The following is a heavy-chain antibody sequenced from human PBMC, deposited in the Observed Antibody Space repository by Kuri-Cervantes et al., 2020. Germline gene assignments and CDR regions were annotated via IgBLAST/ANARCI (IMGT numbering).Heavy chain of an antibody. Sequence: GESLKISCAASGFTFSSYSMNWVRQAPGKGLEWVSSISSSSSYIYYADSVKGRFTISRDNAKNSLYLQMNSLRAEDTAVYYCARVHDSSGYYYLGYFQHWGQGTLVTVSS. V-gene: IGHV3-21*03. D-gene: IGHD3-22*01. CDR1: GFTFSSYS. J-gene: IGHJ1*01. CDR2: ISSSSSYI. CDR3: ARVHDSSGYYYLGYFQH.